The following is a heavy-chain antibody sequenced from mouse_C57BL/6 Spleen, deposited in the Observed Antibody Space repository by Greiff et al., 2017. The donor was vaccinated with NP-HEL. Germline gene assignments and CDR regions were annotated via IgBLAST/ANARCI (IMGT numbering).Heavy chain of an antibody. D-gene: IGHD3-2*02. CDR1: GFTFSSYG. CDR2: ISSGGSYT. CDR3: ARQLRPSYAMDY. J-gene: IGHJ4*01. Sequence: EVKLVESGGDLVKPGGSLKLSCAASGFTFSSYGMSWVRQTPDKRLEWVATISSGGSYTYYPDSVKGRFTISRDNAKNTLYLQMSSLKSEDTAMYYCARQLRPSYAMDYWGQGTSVTVSS. V-gene: IGHV5-6*01.